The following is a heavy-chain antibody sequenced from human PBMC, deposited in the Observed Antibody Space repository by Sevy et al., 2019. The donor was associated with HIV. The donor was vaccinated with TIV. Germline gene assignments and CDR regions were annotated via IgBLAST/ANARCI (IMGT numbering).Heavy chain of an antibody. CDR3: ARPYSSSWYQFDY. J-gene: IGHJ4*02. CDR2: INPNSGGT. Sequence: AAVKVSCKASGYTFTGYYRHWVRQAPGQGLEGMGWINPNSGGTNYEQKFQGRVTMTRDTSISPAYMELRRLRSDDTAVYYCARPYSSSWYQFDYWGQGTLVTVSS. D-gene: IGHD6-13*01. CDR1: GYTFTGYY. V-gene: IGHV1-2*02.